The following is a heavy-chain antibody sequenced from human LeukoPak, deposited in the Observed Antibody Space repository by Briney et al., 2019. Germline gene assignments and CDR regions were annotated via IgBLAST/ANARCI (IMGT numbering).Heavy chain of an antibody. CDR3: ARRASGWSQSAVYYFDY. Sequence: GASVKVSCKASGYTFTSYDINWVRQATGQGLEWMGWMNPNSGNTGYAQKSQGRVTMTRNTSISTAYMELSSLRSEDTAVYYCARRASGWSQSAVYYFDYWGQGTLVTVSS. J-gene: IGHJ4*02. V-gene: IGHV1-8*01. D-gene: IGHD6-19*01. CDR1: GYTFTSYD. CDR2: MNPNSGNT.